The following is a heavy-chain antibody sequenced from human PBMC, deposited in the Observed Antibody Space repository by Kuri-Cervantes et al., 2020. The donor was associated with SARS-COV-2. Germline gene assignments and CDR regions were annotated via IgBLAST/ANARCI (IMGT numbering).Heavy chain of an antibody. CDR3: ARDGYSSSWNYFDS. Sequence: SETLSLTCTVSGGSISSSSYYWGWIRQPPGKGLEWIGSIYYSGSTYYNPSLKSRVTMSIDTSKNQFSLNLSSVTAADTAVYYCARDGYSSSWNYFDSWGQGTLVTVSS. CDR2: IYYSGST. J-gene: IGHJ4*02. CDR1: GGSISSSSYY. V-gene: IGHV4-39*07. D-gene: IGHD6-13*01.